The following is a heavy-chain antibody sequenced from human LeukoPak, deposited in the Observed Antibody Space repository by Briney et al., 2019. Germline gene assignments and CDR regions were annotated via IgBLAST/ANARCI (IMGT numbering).Heavy chain of an antibody. CDR1: GFTFTTYR. Sequence: GGSLRLSCAASGFTFTTYRMNWVRQAPGKGLEWVSSITSSSRHIYYAGSVKGRFTISRDNAKNSLFLQMTSLRAEDTAVYYCARDLESTIMVPYYFDYWGQGTLVTVSS. D-gene: IGHD5-24*01. V-gene: IGHV3-21*01. CDR2: ITSSSRHI. CDR3: ARDLESTIMVPYYFDY. J-gene: IGHJ4*02.